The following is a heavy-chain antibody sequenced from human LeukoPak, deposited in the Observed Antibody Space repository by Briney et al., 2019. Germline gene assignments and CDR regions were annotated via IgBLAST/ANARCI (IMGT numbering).Heavy chain of an antibody. D-gene: IGHD2-2*01. J-gene: IGHJ5*02. V-gene: IGHV3-9*01. Sequence: SGGSLRLSCAASGFTFDDYAMHWVRQGSGKGLEWVSGISWNSGRTGYADSVKGRFTISRDNAKNSLYLQMNSLRAEDTALYYCAKGANQLLLRDWFDPWGQGTLVTVSS. CDR3: AKGANQLLLRDWFDP. CDR1: GFTFDDYA. CDR2: ISWNSGRT.